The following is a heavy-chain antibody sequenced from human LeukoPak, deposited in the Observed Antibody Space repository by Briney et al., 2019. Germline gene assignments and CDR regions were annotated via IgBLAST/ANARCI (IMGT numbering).Heavy chain of an antibody. Sequence: SETLSLTCAVYGGSFSGYYWSWIRQPPGKGLEWIGSIYYSGSTYYNPSLKSRVTISVDTSKNQFSLKLSSVTAADTAVYYCARVPTRAVTSRGIAVVFDAFDIWGQGTMVTVSS. D-gene: IGHD6-19*01. J-gene: IGHJ3*02. CDR2: IYYSGST. CDR1: GGSFSGYY. V-gene: IGHV4-34*01. CDR3: ARVPTRAVTSRGIAVVFDAFDI.